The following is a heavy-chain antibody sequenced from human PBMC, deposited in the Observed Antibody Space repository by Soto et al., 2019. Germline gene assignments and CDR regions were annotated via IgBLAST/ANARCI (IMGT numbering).Heavy chain of an antibody. V-gene: IGHV4-59*12. CDR1: GGSISSYY. D-gene: IGHD6-19*01. CDR3: ASSLRGDSSGCFQH. J-gene: IGHJ1*01. Sequence: PSETLSLTCTVSGGSISSYYWSWIRQPPGKGLEWIGYIYYSGSTYYNPSLKSRVTISVDTSKNQFSLKLSSVTAADTAVYYCASSLRGDSSGCFQHWGQGTLVTVSS. CDR2: IYYSGST.